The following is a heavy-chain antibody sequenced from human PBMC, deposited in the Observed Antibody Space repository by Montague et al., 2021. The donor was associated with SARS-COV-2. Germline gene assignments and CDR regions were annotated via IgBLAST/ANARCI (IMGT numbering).Heavy chain of an antibody. V-gene: IGHV3-21*01. CDR1: GFTFSSYS. CDR3: ARDARYDFWSGYYFDY. D-gene: IGHD3-3*01. J-gene: IGHJ4*02. CDR2: ISSSSSYI. Sequence: SLRLSCVASGFTFSSYSMNWVRQAPGKGLEWVSSISSSSSYIYYSDSXKGRFTISRDNAKNSLYQQMNSLRAEDTAVYYCARDARYDFWSGYYFDYWGQGTLVTVSS.